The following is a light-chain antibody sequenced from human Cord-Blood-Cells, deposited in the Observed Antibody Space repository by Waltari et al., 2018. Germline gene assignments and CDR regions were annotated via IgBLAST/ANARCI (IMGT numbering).Light chain of an antibody. CDR2: DVR. CDR1: SSDVGGYNY. CDR3: SSYTSSSTVV. J-gene: IGLJ2*01. V-gene: IGLV2-14*01. Sequence: QSALTQPASVSGSPGQSITISCTGTSSDVGGYNYVSWYQQHPGKAPKLMIYDVRNRAKGVSNRFSGSKSGNTASLTISVLQAEDEADYYCSSYTSSSTVVFGGGTKLTVL.